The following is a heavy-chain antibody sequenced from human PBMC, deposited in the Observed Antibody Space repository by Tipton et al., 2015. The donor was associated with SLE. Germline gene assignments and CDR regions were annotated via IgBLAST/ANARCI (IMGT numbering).Heavy chain of an antibody. J-gene: IGHJ5*02. D-gene: IGHD6-13*01. CDR3: ARDPAAGGDWFDP. V-gene: IGHV4-4*07. CDR1: GGSISSYY. Sequence: TLSLTCTVSGGSISSYYWSWIRQPAGKGLEWIGRIYTSGSTNYSPSLKSRVTMSVDTSKNQFSLKLSSVTAADTAVYYCARDPAAGGDWFDPWGQGTLVTVSS. CDR2: IYTSGST.